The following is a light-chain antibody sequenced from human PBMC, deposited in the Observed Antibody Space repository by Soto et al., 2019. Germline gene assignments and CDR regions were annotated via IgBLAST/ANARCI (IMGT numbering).Light chain of an antibody. CDR2: DVS. Sequence: QSVLTQPRSVSGSPGQSVTMSCTGTSSDVGGYNFVSWYQHHPGKAPKVMIYDVSQRPSGVPDRFSGSKSGNTASLTISGLQTEDEANYYCCSYAGSYTSWVFGGGTKLTVL. J-gene: IGLJ3*02. CDR3: CSYAGSYTSWV. CDR1: SSDVGGYNF. V-gene: IGLV2-11*01.